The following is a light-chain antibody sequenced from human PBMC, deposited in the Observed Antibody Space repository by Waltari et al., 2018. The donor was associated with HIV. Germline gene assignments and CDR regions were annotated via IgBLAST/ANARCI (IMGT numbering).Light chain of an antibody. J-gene: IGKJ3*01. CDR3: QQYRQPPLT. V-gene: IGKV1-33*01. CDR1: QDITNY. CDR2: DAS. Sequence: DIQMTQSPTSLSASVGDKVAITCRASQDITNYLNWYQQKPGKAPKLLIYDASNLETGAPSRFSGTGYGTDFTFAITNVQPEDVATYYCQQYRQPPLTFGPGTKVDIK.